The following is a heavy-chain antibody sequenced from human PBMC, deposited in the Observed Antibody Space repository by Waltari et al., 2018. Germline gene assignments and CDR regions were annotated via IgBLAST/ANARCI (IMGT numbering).Heavy chain of an antibody. CDR3: ARGFCSGGTCYGGG. CDR1: GYTFTDYN. CDR2: ITPNSGDI. Sequence: QVQLVQSGTEVKKPGASVKVSCKASGYTFTDYNVHWMGQAPGQGLEWMGWITPNSGDIIYAQKFQGRVTRTRDTSIRTAYMELRSLTSDDTAVYYCARGFCSGGTCYGGGWGQGTLVTVSS. J-gene: IGHJ4*02. V-gene: IGHV1-2*02. D-gene: IGHD2-15*01.